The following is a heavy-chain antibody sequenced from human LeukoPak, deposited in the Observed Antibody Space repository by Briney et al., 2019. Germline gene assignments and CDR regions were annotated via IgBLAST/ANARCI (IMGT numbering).Heavy chain of an antibody. V-gene: IGHV1-18*01. CDR3: AKNSSGGYSDY. J-gene: IGHJ4*02. CDR1: GYTFTSSG. CDR2: ISTYTGYS. Sequence: GASVKVSCKASGYTFTSSGISWVRQAPGQGLEWMGWISTYTGYSKYAQNLQGRVTMTADTSTSTAYIELSSLRSDDTAMYYCAKNSSGGYSDYWGQGTLVTVSS. D-gene: IGHD6-19*01.